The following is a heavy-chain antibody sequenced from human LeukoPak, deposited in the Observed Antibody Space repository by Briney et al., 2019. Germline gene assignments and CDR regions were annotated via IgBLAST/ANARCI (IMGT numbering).Heavy chain of an antibody. CDR1: GYTFTSYA. CDR3: ARQWLDYYYYGMDV. Sequence: ASVKVSCKASGYTFTSYAMHWVRQAPGQRLEWMGWINAGNGNTNYSQKFQGRVTITRDTSASTAYMELSSLRSEDTAVYYCARQWLDYYYYGMDVWGQGTTVTVSS. D-gene: IGHD6-19*01. CDR2: INAGNGNT. J-gene: IGHJ6*02. V-gene: IGHV1-3*01.